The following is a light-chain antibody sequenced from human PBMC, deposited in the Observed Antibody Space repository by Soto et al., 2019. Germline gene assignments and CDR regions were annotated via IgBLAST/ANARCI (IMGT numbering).Light chain of an antibody. CDR3: HQRYSAPWT. J-gene: IGKJ1*01. CDR2: AAS. Sequence: DIQMTQSPSSLSAFVGDRVTITCRASQSISGNLNWYQQKPGKAPNLLIYAASSLQSGVPSRFSGSASGTAFTLTISSLQHEDFATYYCHQRYSAPWTFGQGTKVDIK. V-gene: IGKV1-39*01. CDR1: QSISGN.